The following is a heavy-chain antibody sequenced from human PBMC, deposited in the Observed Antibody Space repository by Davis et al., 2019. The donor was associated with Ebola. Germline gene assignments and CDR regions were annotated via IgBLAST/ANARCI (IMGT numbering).Heavy chain of an antibody. CDR1: GFTFTDYA. CDR3: ARVAAAAAKGPFDN. Sequence: GESLKISCAASGFTFTDYAMSWVRQAPGRGLEWLSSIVEISTYRYYADSVKGRFTISRDNARNSLYLEMNSLRADDTAIYYCARVAAAAAKGPFDNWGQGALVTVSS. CDR2: IVEISTYR. V-gene: IGHV3-21*01. D-gene: IGHD6-13*01. J-gene: IGHJ4*02.